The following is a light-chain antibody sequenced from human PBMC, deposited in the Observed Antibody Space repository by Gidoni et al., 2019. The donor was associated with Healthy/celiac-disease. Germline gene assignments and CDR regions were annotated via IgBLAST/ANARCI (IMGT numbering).Light chain of an antibody. CDR1: QSVSSY. CDR2: DAS. V-gene: IGKV3-11*01. Sequence: DIVLTQSPATLSLSPGERATLSCRASQSVSSYLAWYQQKPGQAPRLLIYDASNRATGIPARCSGSGSGTDFTLTISSLEPEDFAVYYCQQRSNWPPWTFGQGTKVEIK. CDR3: QQRSNWPPWT. J-gene: IGKJ1*01.